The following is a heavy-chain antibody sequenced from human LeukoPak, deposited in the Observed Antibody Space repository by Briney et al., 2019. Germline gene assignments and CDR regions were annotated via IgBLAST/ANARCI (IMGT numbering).Heavy chain of an antibody. J-gene: IGHJ4*02. CDR3: ATSLSSGWYGTDY. Sequence: ASVTVSCKASGYTFTNHGISWVGQAPGQGLEWIGWISAYNGNTNHAQKLQGRVTMTTDTSTSTAYMALRSLRSDDTAVYYCATSLSSGWYGTDYWGQGTLVTVSS. D-gene: IGHD6-19*01. CDR1: GYTFTNHG. V-gene: IGHV1-18*01. CDR2: ISAYNGNT.